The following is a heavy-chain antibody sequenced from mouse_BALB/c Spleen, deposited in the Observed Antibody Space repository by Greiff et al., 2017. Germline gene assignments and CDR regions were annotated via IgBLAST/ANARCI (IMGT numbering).Heavy chain of an antibody. V-gene: IGHV5-17*02. CDR1: GFTFSSFG. CDR2: ISSGSSTI. J-gene: IGHJ4*01. CDR3: ARSGVRRCAMDY. D-gene: IGHD2-14*01. Sequence: DVKLVESGGGLVQPGGSRKLSCAASGFTFSSFGMHWVRQAPEKGLEWVAYISSGSSTIYYADTVKGRFTISRDNPKNTLFLQMTSLRSEDTAMYYCARSGVRRCAMDYWGQGTSVTVSS.